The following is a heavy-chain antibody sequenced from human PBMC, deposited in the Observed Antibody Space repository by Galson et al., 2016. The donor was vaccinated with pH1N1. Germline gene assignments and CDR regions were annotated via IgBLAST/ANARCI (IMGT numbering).Heavy chain of an antibody. Sequence: SVKVSCKASGYTFASYGIHWVRQAPGQGLEWMGGIIPIVDTATYAQNFQGRVTITADTSTTTAYMELSSLRSDETAVYFCARYDFYDTDLIDSYFDLWGRGTLLAVSS. CDR1: GYTFASYG. D-gene: IGHD3-22*01. CDR3: ARYDFYDTDLIDSYFDL. V-gene: IGHV1-69*06. CDR2: IIPIVDTA. J-gene: IGHJ2*01.